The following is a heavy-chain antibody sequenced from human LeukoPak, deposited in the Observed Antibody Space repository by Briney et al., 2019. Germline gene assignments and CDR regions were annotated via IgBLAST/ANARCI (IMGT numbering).Heavy chain of an antibody. J-gene: IGHJ4*02. Sequence: GGSLRLSCAASGFTFSSYWMHWVRQAPGKGLVWVSRINSDGSSTSYADSVKGRFTISRDNDKNTLYLQMNSLRAEDTAVYYCARVAWYSSSWSGFDYWGQGTLVTVSS. CDR2: INSDGSST. D-gene: IGHD6-13*01. CDR1: GFTFSSYW. CDR3: ARVAWYSSSWSGFDY. V-gene: IGHV3-74*01.